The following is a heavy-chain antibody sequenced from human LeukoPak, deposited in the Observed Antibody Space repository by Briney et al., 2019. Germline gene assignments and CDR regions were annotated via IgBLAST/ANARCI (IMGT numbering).Heavy chain of an antibody. CDR1: VYTFTFYY. D-gene: IGHD2-2*01. CDR2: INPNSGGT. Sequence: ASVNVSFKASVYTFTFYYMHWVRQAPGQGREWRGWINPNSGGTNYAQKFQGRGTMTRDTSISTAYMELSRLRSDDTAVYYCAREGPTGAAMLDYYYMDVWGKGTTVTVSS. CDR3: AREGPTGAAMLDYYYMDV. J-gene: IGHJ6*03. V-gene: IGHV1-2*02.